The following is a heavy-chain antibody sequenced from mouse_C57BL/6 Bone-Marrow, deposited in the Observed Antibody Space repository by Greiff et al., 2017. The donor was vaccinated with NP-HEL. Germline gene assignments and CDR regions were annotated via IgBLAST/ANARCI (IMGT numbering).Heavy chain of an antibody. V-gene: IGHV1-61*01. J-gene: IGHJ2*01. CDR2: IYPSDSET. CDR3: ARSDGYDLYFDY. D-gene: IGHD2-2*01. CDR1: GYTFTSYW. Sequence: QVQLQQSGAELVRPGSSVKLSCKASGYTFTSYWMDWVKQRPGQGLEWIGNIYPSDSETHYNQKFKDKATLTVDKSSSTAYMQLSSLTSEDSAVYYCARSDGYDLYFDYWGQGTTLTVSS.